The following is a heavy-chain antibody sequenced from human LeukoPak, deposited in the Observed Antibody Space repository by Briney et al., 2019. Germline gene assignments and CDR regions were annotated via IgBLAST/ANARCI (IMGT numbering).Heavy chain of an antibody. CDR3: AKDADIVVSSYFDY. V-gene: IGHV3-48*01. D-gene: IGHD2-2*01. CDR1: GFTFSSCG. J-gene: IGHJ4*02. CDR2: ISSSSSTI. Sequence: SGGSLRLSCAASGFTFSSCGMTWVRQAPGKGLEWVSYISSSSSTIYYADSVKGRFTISRDNSKNTLYVQMNSLRAEDTAVYYCAKDADIVVSSYFDYWGQGTLVTVSS.